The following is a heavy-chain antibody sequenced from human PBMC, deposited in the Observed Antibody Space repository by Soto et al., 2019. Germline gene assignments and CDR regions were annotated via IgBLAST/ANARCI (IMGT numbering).Heavy chain of an antibody. CDR2: IYHSGSA. CDR3: ARDRSAGGLDS. V-gene: IGHV4-59*01. CDR1: GGSISSFY. Sequence: QEQLQESGPGLVKPSETLSLTCTLSGGSISSFYWSWIRQPPGKGLEWIGPIYHSGSANYNPSLKSRVTLSVDTSQNQFSLKLSSVTAADTAVYFCARDRSAGGLDSWGQGTLVTVSS. D-gene: IGHD6-25*01. J-gene: IGHJ4*02.